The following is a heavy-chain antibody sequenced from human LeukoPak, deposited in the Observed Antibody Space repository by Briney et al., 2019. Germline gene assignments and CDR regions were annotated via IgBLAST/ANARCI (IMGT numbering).Heavy chain of an antibody. D-gene: IGHD1-7*01. J-gene: IGHJ5*02. CDR2: IIPIFGTA. CDR1: RGTFSSYA. CDR3: ARDQVELRSQDNWFDP. V-gene: IGHV1-69*05. Sequence: ASVKVSCKASRGTFSSYAISWVRQAPGQGLEWMGGIIPIFGTANYAQKFQGRVTITTDESTSTAYMELSSLRSEDTAVYYCARDQVELRSQDNWFDPWGQGTLVTVSS.